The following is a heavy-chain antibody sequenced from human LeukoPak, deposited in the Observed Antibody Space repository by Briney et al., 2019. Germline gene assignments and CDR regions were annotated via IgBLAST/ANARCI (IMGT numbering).Heavy chain of an antibody. CDR1: GFSFSSYW. CDR3: VRDPYSGSYGNNYYYYMDV. J-gene: IGHJ6*03. D-gene: IGHD5-12*01. V-gene: IGHV3-7*01. Sequence: QPGGSLRLSCAASGFSFSSYWMTWVRQAPGKGLEWVANIKQDGTEKYSVDSVKGRFTISRDNAKNSLYLQMNSVRAEDTAVYYCVRDPYSGSYGNNYYYYMDVWGKGTTVTISS. CDR2: IKQDGTEK.